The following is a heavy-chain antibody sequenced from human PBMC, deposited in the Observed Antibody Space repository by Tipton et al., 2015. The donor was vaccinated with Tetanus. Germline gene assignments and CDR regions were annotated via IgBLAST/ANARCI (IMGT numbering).Heavy chain of an antibody. CDR3: VRGRGLGAYSYGFEY. Sequence: TLSLTCEVSGGSSSSFYWSWIRQPPGGGLEWIGEINQRGTTYNPSLNRRATISVDSSATQLSLIITSMTAADTAVYFCVRGRGLGAYSYGFEYWGQGVLVTVSS. D-gene: IGHD5-12*01. CDR2: INQRGT. CDR1: GGSSSSFY. J-gene: IGHJ4*02. V-gene: IGHV4-34*01.